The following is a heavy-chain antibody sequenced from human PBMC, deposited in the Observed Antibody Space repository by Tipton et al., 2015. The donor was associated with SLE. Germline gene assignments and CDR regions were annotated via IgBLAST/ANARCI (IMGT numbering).Heavy chain of an antibody. CDR3: ASELLYFDY. V-gene: IGHV3-30*04. CDR2: ISYDGSNK. J-gene: IGHJ4*02. CDR1: GFTFSSYA. D-gene: IGHD1-26*01. Sequence: SLRLSCAASGFTFSSYAMHWVRQAPGKGLEWVAVISYDGSNKYYADSVKGRFTISRDNSKNTLYPQMNSLRAEDTAVYYCASELLYFDYWGQGTLVTVSS.